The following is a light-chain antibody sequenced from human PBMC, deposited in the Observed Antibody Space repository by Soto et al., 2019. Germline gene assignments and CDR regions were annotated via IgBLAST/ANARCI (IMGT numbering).Light chain of an antibody. CDR1: QTITSRY. CDR3: KQYLYSRT. V-gene: IGKV3-20*01. J-gene: IGKJ1*01. CDR2: DAS. Sequence: ELALTQAPGTPSFSSGERATLSFTAGQTITSRYLAWYQQKPGQAPRLLIYDASSRATGIPDRFSGSASGTDFTLTISRLEPEDFAVYYCKQYLYSRTFGQGTKVDIK.